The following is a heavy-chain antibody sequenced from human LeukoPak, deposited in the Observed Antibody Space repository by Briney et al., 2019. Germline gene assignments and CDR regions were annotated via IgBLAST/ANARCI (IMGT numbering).Heavy chain of an antibody. V-gene: IGHV1-18*01. CDR3: ARDRRNYYDSSSYYKVDY. D-gene: IGHD3-22*01. CDR2: ISAYNGNT. Sequence: GASVKVSCKASGYTFTSYGVSWVRQAPGQGLEWLGWISAYNGNTNYAQKFQGRVTMTTDTSTSAACMELRSLRSDDTAVYYCARDRRNYYDSSSYYKVDYWGQGTLVTVSS. CDR1: GYTFTSYG. J-gene: IGHJ4*02.